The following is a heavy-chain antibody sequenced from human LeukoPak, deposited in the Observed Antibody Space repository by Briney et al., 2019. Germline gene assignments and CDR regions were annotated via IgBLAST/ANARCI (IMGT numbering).Heavy chain of an antibody. Sequence: PGGSLRLSCAASGFTFPAYAMPWVRQAPGKGLEWVAVISYDGSNKYYADSVKGRFTISRDNSKNTLYLQMNSLRAEDTAVYYCARDITYDSSGTSFDYWGQGTLVTVSS. CDR1: GFTFPAYA. D-gene: IGHD3-22*01. CDR2: ISYDGSNK. CDR3: ARDITYDSSGTSFDY. J-gene: IGHJ4*02. V-gene: IGHV3-30-3*01.